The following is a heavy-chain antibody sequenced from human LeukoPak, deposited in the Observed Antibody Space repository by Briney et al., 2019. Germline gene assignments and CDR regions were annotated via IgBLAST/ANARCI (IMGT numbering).Heavy chain of an antibody. Sequence: SETLSLTCNVSGGSIRGYYWSWIRQPPGKGLEWIGYIYSSGSSNYNPSLKSRVTISVDTSRNQFSLKLNSVTAADTAVYYCARHRSKWLQSSFDYWGQGTLVTVSS. CDR2: IYSSGSS. J-gene: IGHJ4*02. CDR3: ARHRSKWLQSSFDY. CDR1: GGSIRGYY. D-gene: IGHD5-24*01. V-gene: IGHV4-59*08.